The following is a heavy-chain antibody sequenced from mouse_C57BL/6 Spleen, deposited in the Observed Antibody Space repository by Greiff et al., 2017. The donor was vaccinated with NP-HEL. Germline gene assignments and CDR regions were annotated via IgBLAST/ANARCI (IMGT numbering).Heavy chain of an antibody. CDR3: ARESWDYYFDY. J-gene: IGHJ2*01. CDR1: CYTFTDYS. D-gene: IGHD4-1*01. CDR2: IYPGSGNT. Sequence: VQGVESGAELVRPGASVKLSCKASCYTFTDYSINWVTQRPGQGLAWIAMIYPGSGNTFYHETFKGKATLTAEKSSSTAYMQLSSLTSEDSAVYFCARESWDYYFDYWGQGTTLTVSS. V-gene: IGHV1-76*01.